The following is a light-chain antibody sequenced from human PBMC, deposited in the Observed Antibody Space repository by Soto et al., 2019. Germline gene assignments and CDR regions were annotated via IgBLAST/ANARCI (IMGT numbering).Light chain of an antibody. CDR3: QQAYSFPPT. CDR2: GAS. CDR1: RGISNW. Sequence: DIQMTQSPSSVSASIGDRVTISCRASRGISNWLVWYQQKPGRAPKLLIYGASSLQIGVPSRFSGSGSGTDFTLTISGLQSDDFASCYCQQAYSFPPTFGQGTNVEIK. J-gene: IGKJ1*01. V-gene: IGKV1D-12*01.